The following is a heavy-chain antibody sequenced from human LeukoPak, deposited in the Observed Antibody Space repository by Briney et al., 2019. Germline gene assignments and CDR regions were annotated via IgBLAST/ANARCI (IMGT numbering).Heavy chain of an antibody. J-gene: IGHJ4*02. D-gene: IGHD3-10*01. Sequence: SETLSLTCTVSGGSISSSSYYWGWIRQPPGKGLEWIGSIYYRGSTYYNPSLKSRVTISVDTSKNQFSLKLSSVTAADTAVYYCASYYNVVFDYWGQGTLVTVSS. CDR2: IYYRGST. V-gene: IGHV4-39*01. CDR3: ASYYNVVFDY. CDR1: GGSISSSSYY.